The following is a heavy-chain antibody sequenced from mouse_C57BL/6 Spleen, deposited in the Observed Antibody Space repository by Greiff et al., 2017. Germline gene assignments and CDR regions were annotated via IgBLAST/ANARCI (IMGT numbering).Heavy chain of an antibody. J-gene: IGHJ3*01. CDR3: ARGYDPSWFAY. D-gene: IGHD2-3*01. CDR2: INPSTGGT. V-gene: IGHV1-42*01. CDR1: GYSFTGYY. Sequence: VQLKESGPELVKPGASVKISCKASGYSFTGYYMNWVKQSPEQSLEWIGEINPSTGGTTYNQKFKAKATLTVDKSSSTAYMQLKSLTSEDSAVXYCARGYDPSWFAYWGQGTLVTVSA.